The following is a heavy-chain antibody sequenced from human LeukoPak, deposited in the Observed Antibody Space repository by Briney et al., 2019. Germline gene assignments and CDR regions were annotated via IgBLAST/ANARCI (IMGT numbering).Heavy chain of an antibody. J-gene: IGHJ4*02. V-gene: IGHV4-34*01. D-gene: IGHD3-22*01. Sequence: PSETLSLTCAVYGGSFSGYYWSWIRQPPGKGLEWIGEINHSGSTNYNPSLKSRVTISVDTSKNQFSLKLSSVTAADTAVYYCARVGYDSSGGWGQGTLVTVSS. CDR1: GGSFSGYY. CDR2: INHSGST. CDR3: ARVGYDSSGG.